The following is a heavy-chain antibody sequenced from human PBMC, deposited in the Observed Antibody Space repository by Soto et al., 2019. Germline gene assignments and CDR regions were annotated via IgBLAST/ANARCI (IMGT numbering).Heavy chain of an antibody. CDR1: GFTFSSYG. V-gene: IGHV3-30*18. Sequence: PGGSLRLSCAASGFTFSSYGMHWVRQAPGKGLEWVAVISYDGSNKYYADSVKGRFTISRDNSKNTLYLQMNSLRAEDTAVYYCAKDGLRRILDYWGQGTLVTVSS. J-gene: IGHJ4*02. D-gene: IGHD4-17*01. CDR3: AKDGLRRILDY. CDR2: ISYDGSNK.